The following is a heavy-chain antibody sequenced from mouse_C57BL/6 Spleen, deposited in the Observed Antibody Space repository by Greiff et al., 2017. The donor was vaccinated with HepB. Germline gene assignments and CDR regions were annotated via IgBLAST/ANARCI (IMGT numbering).Heavy chain of an antibody. V-gene: IGHV1-64*01. J-gene: IGHJ2*01. CDR1: GYTFTSYW. D-gene: IGHD4-1*01. Sequence: QVQLQQPGAELVKPGASVKLSCKASGYTFTSYWMHWVKQRPGQGLEWIGMIHPNSGSTNYNEKFKSKATLTVDKSSSTAYMQLRSLTSEDSAVYYCARSELGRGYFDYWGQGTTLTVSS. CDR3: ARSELGRGYFDY. CDR2: IHPNSGST.